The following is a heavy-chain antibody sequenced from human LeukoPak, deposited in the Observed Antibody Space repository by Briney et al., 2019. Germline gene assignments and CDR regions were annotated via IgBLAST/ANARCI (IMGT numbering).Heavy chain of an antibody. CDR3: ARALAAAADY. CDR1: GFTFSSYS. J-gene: IGHJ4*02. Sequence: GGSLRLSCAASGFTFSSYSMNWVRQAPGKGLEWVSSIGSSSSYIYYADSVKGRFTISRDNAKNSLYLQMNSLRAEDTAVYYCARALAAAADYWGQGTLVTVS. V-gene: IGHV3-21*01. CDR2: IGSSSSYI. D-gene: IGHD6-13*01.